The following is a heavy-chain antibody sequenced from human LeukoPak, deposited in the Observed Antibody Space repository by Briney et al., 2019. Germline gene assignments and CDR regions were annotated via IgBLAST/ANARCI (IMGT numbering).Heavy chain of an antibody. CDR3: ARKSQRGWYFKY. D-gene: IGHD6-19*01. CDR1: GFTFSSYA. CDR2: INHSGST. Sequence: PGGSLRLSCAASGFTFSSYAMSWVRQPPGKGLEWIGEINHSGSTNYNPSLKSRVTISVDTSKNQFSLKLSSVTAADTAVYYCARKSQRGWYFKYWGQGTLVTVSS. V-gene: IGHV4-34*01. J-gene: IGHJ4*02.